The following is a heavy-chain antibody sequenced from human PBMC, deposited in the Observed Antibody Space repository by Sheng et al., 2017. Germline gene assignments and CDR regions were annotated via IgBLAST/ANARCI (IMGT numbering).Heavy chain of an antibody. V-gene: IGHV1-69*01. CDR2: IIPIFGTA. J-gene: IGHJ3*02. Sequence: QVQLVQSGAEVKKPGSSVKVSCKASGGTFRSYAISWVRQAPGQGLEWMGGIIPIFGTANYAQKFQGRVTITADESTSTAYMELSSLRSEDTAVYYCASCVSGDCYLNPEQFDIWGQGTMVTVSS. D-gene: IGHD2-21*01. CDR1: GGTFRSYA. CDR3: ASCVSGDCYLNPEQFDI.